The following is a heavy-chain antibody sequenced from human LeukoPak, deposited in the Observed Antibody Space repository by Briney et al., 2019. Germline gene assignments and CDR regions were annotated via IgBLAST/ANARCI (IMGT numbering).Heavy chain of an antibody. CDR3: ARETYYYDSSGYWGWAFDI. J-gene: IGHJ3*02. D-gene: IGHD3-22*01. CDR1: GGSISSYY. Sequence: SETLSLTCTVSGGSISSYYWSWIRQPPGKGLEWIGYIYYSGSTNCNPSLKSRVTISVDTSKNQFSLKLSSVTAADTAVYYCARETYYYDSSGYWGWAFDIWGQGTMVTVSS. CDR2: IYYSGST. V-gene: IGHV4-59*08.